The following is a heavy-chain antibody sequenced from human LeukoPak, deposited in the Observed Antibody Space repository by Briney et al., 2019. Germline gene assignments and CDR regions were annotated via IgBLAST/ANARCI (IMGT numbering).Heavy chain of an antibody. CDR1: GFTFSSYG. CDR2: ISYDGSNK. J-gene: IGHJ4*02. V-gene: IGHV3-30*03. D-gene: IGHD2-15*01. Sequence: GGSLRLSCAASGFTFSSYGMHWVRQAPGKGLEWVALISYDGSNKYYADSVKGRFTISRDNSKNTLYLQMNSLRAEDTAVYYCARDQCRIWGQGTLVTVSS. CDR3: ARDQCRI.